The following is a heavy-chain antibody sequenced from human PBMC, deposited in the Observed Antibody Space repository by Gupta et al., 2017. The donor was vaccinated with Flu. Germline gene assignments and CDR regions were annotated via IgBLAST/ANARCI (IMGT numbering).Heavy chain of an antibody. V-gene: IGHV3-9*01. CDR1: GFTFDDYA. D-gene: IGHD3-22*01. CDR2: ISWNSGSI. Sequence: EVQLVESGGGLVQPGRSLRLSCAASGFTFDDYAMHWVRQAPGKGLEWVSGISWNSGSIGYADSVKGRFTISRDNAKNSLYLQMNSLRAEDTALYYCAKDRSGYYPESAFDIWGQGTMVTVSS. CDR3: AKDRSGYYPESAFDI. J-gene: IGHJ3*02.